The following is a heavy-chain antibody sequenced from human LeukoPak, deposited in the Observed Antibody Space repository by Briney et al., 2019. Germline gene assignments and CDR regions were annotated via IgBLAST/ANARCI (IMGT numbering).Heavy chain of an antibody. CDR1: GGTFSSNA. Sequence: GSSVKVSCKASGGTFSSNAISWVRQAPGQGLEWMGWIIPILGIANYAQKFQGRVTITADKSTSTAYMELSSLRSEDTAVYYCARVPVAGTGHYYYYGMDVWGQGTTVTVSS. J-gene: IGHJ6*02. CDR3: ARVPVAGTGHYYYYGMDV. V-gene: IGHV1-69*04. D-gene: IGHD6-19*01. CDR2: IIPILGIA.